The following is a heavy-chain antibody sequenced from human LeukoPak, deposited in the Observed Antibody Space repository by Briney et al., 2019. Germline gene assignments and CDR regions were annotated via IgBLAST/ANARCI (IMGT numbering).Heavy chain of an antibody. D-gene: IGHD3-22*01. Sequence: SETLSLTCTVSGGSISSHYWSWIRQPAGKGLEWIGRIYTSRSTNYNPSLKSRVTMSVDTSKNQLSLKLSSVTAADTAVYYCARDGYYYDSSGYFMLWDWGQGTLVTVSS. V-gene: IGHV4-4*07. J-gene: IGHJ4*02. CDR3: ARDGYYYDSSGYFMLWD. CDR1: GGSISSHY. CDR2: IYTSRST.